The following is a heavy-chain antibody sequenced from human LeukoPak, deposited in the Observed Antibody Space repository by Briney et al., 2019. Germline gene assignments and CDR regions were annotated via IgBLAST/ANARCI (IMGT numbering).Heavy chain of an antibody. V-gene: IGHV3-30*18. D-gene: IGHD6-13*01. Sequence: GGSPRLSCAASGFTFSSYGMHWVRQAPGKGLEWVAVISYDGSNKYYADSVKGRFTISRDNSKNTLYLQMNSLRAEDTAVYYCAKDLTRIAAAGTLDYWGQGTLVTVSS. CDR3: AKDLTRIAAAGTLDY. CDR2: ISYDGSNK. CDR1: GFTFSSYG. J-gene: IGHJ4*02.